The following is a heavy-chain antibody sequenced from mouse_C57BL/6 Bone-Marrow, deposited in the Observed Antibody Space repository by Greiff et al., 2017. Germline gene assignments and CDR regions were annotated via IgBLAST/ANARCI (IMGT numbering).Heavy chain of an antibody. CDR1: GYAFSSSW. CDR3: AQYFDV. CDR2: SYPGGGGT. J-gene: IGHJ1*01. V-gene: IGHV1-82*01. Sequence: QVQLQQSGPEPVKPGASVKISCKASGYAFSSSWMNWVEQRPGKGREWIGRSYPGGGGTNYNGKCTGKGTLTADKSSSTAYMQLSSLASEDSAVYFCAQYFDVWGAGTTVTVSS.